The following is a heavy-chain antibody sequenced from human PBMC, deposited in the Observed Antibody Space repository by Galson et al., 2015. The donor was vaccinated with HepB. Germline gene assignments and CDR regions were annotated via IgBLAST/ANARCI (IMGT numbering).Heavy chain of an antibody. Sequence: SVKVSCKASGYTFTGYYMHWVRQAPGQGLEWMGIINPSGGSTSYAQKFQGRVTMTRDTSTSTVYMELSSLRSEDTAVYYCARVGIAAAGRYYFDYWGQGTLVTVSS. CDR3: ARVGIAAAGRYYFDY. D-gene: IGHD6-13*01. CDR2: INPSGGST. CDR1: GYTFTGYY. V-gene: IGHV1-46*03. J-gene: IGHJ4*02.